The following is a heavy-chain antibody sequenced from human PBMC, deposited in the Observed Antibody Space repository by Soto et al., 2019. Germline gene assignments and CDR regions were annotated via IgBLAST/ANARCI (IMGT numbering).Heavy chain of an antibody. Sequence: PGGSLRLSCAASGFTFADYAMHWVRQAPGKGLEWVSGISWNSGSIGYADSVKGRFTISRDNAKNSLYLQMNSLRAEDTALYYCAKSVFGSCYSCFDHWGQGTLVTVSS. CDR3: AKSVFGSCYSCFDH. D-gene: IGHD2-15*01. J-gene: IGHJ4*02. V-gene: IGHV3-9*01. CDR2: ISWNSGSI. CDR1: GFTFADYA.